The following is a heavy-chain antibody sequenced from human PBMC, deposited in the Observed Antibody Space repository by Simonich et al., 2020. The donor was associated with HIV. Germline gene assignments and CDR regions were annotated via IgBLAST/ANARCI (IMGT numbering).Heavy chain of an antibody. D-gene: IGHD3-22*01. CDR3: ARGHYYDSSGLMYFDY. CDR2: NLPVICTA. V-gene: IGHV1-69*13. CDR1: GGTFSSHA. J-gene: IGHJ4*02. Sequence: QVQLVQSGAEVKKPGSSVKGSCKASGGTFSSHATTWVRQAPGQGLEWIEGNLPVICTANSAQKFKGRVTIAADGSTSTDYRKLSSLRSEDTAVYYCARGHYYDSSGLMYFDYWGQGTLVTVSS.